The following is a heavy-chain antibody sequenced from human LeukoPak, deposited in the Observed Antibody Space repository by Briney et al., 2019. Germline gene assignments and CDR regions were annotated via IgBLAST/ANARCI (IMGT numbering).Heavy chain of an antibody. CDR3: ARHLQNSYGYYYGMDV. J-gene: IGHJ6*02. V-gene: IGHV4-59*01. Sequence: SETLSLTCTVSGGSISSYYWSWIRQPPGKGLEWIGYIYYSGSTNYNTSLKSRVTISVDTSKNQFSLKLSSVTAADTAVYYCARHLQNSYGYYYGMDVWGQGTTVTVSS. CDR2: IYYSGST. CDR1: GGSISSYY. D-gene: IGHD5-18*01.